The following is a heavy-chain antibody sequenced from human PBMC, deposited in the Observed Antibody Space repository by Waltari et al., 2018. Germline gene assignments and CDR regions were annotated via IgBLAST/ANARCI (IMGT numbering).Heavy chain of an antibody. J-gene: IGHJ4*02. CDR1: GFTMNTNY. V-gene: IGHV3-53*01. Sequence: EVQLVESGGGLIQPGGSLRLSCAASGFTMNTNYMSWVRQAPGKGLEWVSVIYAGSGGTFYAESVKGRFTVSRDNSKNTLYLDLNSLTAEDTAVYYCARAGLGSPLQWLQLLDSWGRGTLVTVSS. CDR2: IYAGSGGT. CDR3: ARAGLGSPLQWLQLLDS. D-gene: IGHD5-12*01.